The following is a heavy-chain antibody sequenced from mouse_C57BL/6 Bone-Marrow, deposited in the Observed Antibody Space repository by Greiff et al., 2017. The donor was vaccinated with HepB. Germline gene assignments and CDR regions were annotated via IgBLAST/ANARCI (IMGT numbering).Heavy chain of an antibody. CDR1: GYTFTSYW. V-gene: IGHV1-7*01. J-gene: IGHJ3*01. D-gene: IGHD2-4*01. CDR2: INPSIGYT. Sequence: QVQLQQSGAELAKPGASVKLSCKASGYTFTSYWMHWVKQRPGQGLEWIGYINPSIGYTKYNQKFKDKATLTADKSSSTAYIQLSSLTYEDSAVYYCASYYDRLAWFAYWGQGTLVTVSA. CDR3: ASYYDRLAWFAY.